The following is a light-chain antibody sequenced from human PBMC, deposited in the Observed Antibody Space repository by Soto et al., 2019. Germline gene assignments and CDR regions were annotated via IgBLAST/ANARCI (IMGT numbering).Light chain of an antibody. J-gene: IGLJ3*02. CDR1: SSDIGNYNL. CDR2: EDS. V-gene: IGLV2-23*01. CDR3: CSYAGSYTWV. Sequence: QSALTQPASVSGSPGQSITISCTGTSSDIGNYNLVSWYQQHPGKAPKLMIHEDSKRPSGVSNRFSGSKSDNTASLTISGLRTEDEADYYCCSYAGSYTWVFGGGTQLTVL.